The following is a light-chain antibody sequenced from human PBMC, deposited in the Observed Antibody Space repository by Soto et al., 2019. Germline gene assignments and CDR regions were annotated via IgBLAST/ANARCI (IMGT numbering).Light chain of an antibody. V-gene: IGKV1-13*02. J-gene: IGKJ5*01. CDR2: DAS. CDR3: QQFNSYST. CDR1: QGISSA. Sequence: AIQLTQSPSSLSASVGDRVTITCRASQGISSALAWYQQKPGKAPKLLIYDASSLESGVPSRFSGSGSGTDFTLTISSLQPEDFATYYGQQFNSYSTFGQGTRLEIK.